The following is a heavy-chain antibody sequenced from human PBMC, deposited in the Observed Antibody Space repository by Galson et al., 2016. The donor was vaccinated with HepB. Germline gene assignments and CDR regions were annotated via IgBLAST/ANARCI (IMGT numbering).Heavy chain of an antibody. V-gene: IGHV4-4*02. D-gene: IGHD2/OR15-2a*01. J-gene: IGHJ4*02. CDR1: GVSITSNDW. CDR2: IFHSGRV. Sequence: SETLSLTCAVSGVSITSNDWWSWVRQLPGQGLEWIGQIFHSGRVNYTPSLASRVTISIDTSNNHFSLRLTSVTAADTVLYYCARQYWGGPSDYWGQGTLVTVSS. CDR3: ARQYWGGPSDY.